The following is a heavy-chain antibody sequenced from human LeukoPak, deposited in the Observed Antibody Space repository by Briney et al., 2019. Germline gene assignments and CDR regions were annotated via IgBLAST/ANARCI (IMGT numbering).Heavy chain of an antibody. CDR1: ALMFDVYG. V-gene: IGHV3-20*04. J-gene: IGHJ4*02. CDR2: INWNGGRT. Sequence: GGSLRLSCAPSALMFDVYGMSWVRPAPGKGLEWVSGINWNGGRTGYADSVKGRFTISRDNAKNSLYLQMNSLRAEDTALYYCARGYDYGDYPGYWGQGTLVTVSS. D-gene: IGHD4-17*01. CDR3: ARGYDYGDYPGY.